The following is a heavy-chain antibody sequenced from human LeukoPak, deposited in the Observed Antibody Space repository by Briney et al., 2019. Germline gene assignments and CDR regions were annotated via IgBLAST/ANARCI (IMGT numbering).Heavy chain of an antibody. CDR3: ATSTGYDSSGYFQFDY. V-gene: IGHV4-59*01. CDR2: IYYIGST. Sequence: SETLSLTCTVSGGSISSDYWSWIRQPPGKGLEWIGYIYYIGSTNYNPSLKSRVTISIDTSKNQFPLKLTSVTAADTAVYYCATSTGYDSSGYFQFDYWGQGTLVTVSS. D-gene: IGHD3-22*01. J-gene: IGHJ4*02. CDR1: GGSISSDY.